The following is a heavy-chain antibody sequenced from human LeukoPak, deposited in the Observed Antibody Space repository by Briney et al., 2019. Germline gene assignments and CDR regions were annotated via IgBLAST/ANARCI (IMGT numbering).Heavy chain of an antibody. CDR3: ARRIVVFRFDGFDM. J-gene: IGHJ3*02. CDR1: GYTFTRYG. CDR2: MNPNSGST. V-gene: IGHV1-8*01. Sequence: GASVKVSCKASGYTFTRYGISWVRQAPGQGLEWMGWMNPNSGSTAYAQKFQGRVTMTRNTSISTAYMELSSLRSEGTAVYYCARRIVVFRFDGFDMWGQGTMVTVSS. D-gene: IGHD3-22*01.